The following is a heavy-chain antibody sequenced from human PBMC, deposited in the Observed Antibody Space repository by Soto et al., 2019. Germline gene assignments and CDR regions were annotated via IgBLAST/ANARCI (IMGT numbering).Heavy chain of an antibody. Sequence: QVQLQESGPGLVKPSQTLSLTCTVSGGSISSGDYYWSWIRQPPGKGLEWIGYIYYSGSTYYNPSLKSXVTXSXVTSKNQFSLKLSSVTAADTAVYYCARGAAGMAGGYWGQGTLVTVSS. J-gene: IGHJ4*02. CDR3: ARGAAGMAGGY. D-gene: IGHD6-25*01. CDR2: IYYSGST. CDR1: GGSISSGDYY. V-gene: IGHV4-30-4*01.